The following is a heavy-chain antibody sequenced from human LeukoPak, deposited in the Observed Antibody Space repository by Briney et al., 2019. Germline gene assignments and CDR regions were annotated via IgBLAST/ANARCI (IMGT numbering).Heavy chain of an antibody. D-gene: IGHD6-13*01. V-gene: IGHV1-18*01. CDR1: GYTFNSYG. Sequence: ASVTVSFTASGYTFNSYGISWVRQAPGQGLEWMGWISAYDGNTNYAQKLQGRVTMTADTSTSTAYMELRSLRPDDTAVYYCAREAGTFDYWGQGTLVTVPS. J-gene: IGHJ4*02. CDR2: ISAYDGNT. CDR3: AREAGTFDY.